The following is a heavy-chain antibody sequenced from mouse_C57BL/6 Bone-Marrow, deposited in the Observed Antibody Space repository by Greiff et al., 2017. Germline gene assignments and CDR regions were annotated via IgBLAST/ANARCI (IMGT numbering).Heavy chain of an antibody. CDR3: ARGLLPYAMDY. CDR1: GFTFSSYG. Sequence: EVKLVESGGDLVKPGGSLKLSCAASGFTFSSYGMSWVRQTPEKRLEWVATISDGGSYTYYPDNVKGRFTISRDNAKNNLYLQMSHLKSEDTAMYYCARGLLPYAMDYWGQGTSVTVSA. V-gene: IGHV5-4*03. D-gene: IGHD2-3*01. CDR2: ISDGGSYT. J-gene: IGHJ4*01.